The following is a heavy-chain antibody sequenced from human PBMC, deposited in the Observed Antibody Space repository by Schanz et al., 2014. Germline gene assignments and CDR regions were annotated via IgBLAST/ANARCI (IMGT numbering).Heavy chain of an antibody. CDR2: ISASGGTT. J-gene: IGHJ5*02. V-gene: IGHV3-23*04. D-gene: IGHD2-2*01. CDR3: ARAGYDADNWFDP. CDR1: GFTFSAYA. Sequence: EVQLVESGGGLVQPGGSLRLSCAASGFTFSAYAMTWVRQIPGKGLEWVSAISASGGTTYYADSVKGRFTISRDNAKNSLFLQMNSLRAEDTAVYYCARAGYDADNWFDPWGQGTLVTVSS.